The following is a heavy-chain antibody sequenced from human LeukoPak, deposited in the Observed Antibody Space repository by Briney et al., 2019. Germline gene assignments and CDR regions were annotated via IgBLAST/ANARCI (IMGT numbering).Heavy chain of an antibody. Sequence: GGSLRLSCAASGFTFSNYAMSWVRQAPGKGLEWVAAISASDGSTYCADSVKGRFTISRDNSKNTLSLQMNSLRADDTAVYYCAKEVGVFDYWGQGTLVTVSS. D-gene: IGHD1-26*01. CDR3: AKEVGVFDY. CDR1: GFTFSNYA. J-gene: IGHJ4*02. CDR2: ISASDGST. V-gene: IGHV3-23*01.